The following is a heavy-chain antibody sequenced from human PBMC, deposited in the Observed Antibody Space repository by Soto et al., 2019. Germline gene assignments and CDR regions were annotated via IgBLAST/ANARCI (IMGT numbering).Heavy chain of an antibody. V-gene: IGHV3-30*03. CDR3: ARDFEWNFDY. Sequence: HVQLVESGGGVVQPGRSLRLSCSASGFAFSSYNMHWVRQAPGKGPEWLAILSTDGRTSYYADSLRGRFTISRDNSRNTLFLQMNILRADDTAVYYCARDFEWNFDYWGQGTLVTVSP. CDR1: GFAFSSYN. J-gene: IGHJ4*02. CDR2: LSTDGRTS. D-gene: IGHD3-3*01.